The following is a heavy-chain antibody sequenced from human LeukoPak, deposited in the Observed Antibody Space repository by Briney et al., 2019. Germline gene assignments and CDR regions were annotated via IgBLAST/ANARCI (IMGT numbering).Heavy chain of an antibody. V-gene: IGHV4-61*02. CDR1: GGSISSGSYY. Sequence: SETLSLTCTVSGGSISSGSYYWSWIRQPAGKGLEWIGRIYTSGSTNYNPSLKSRVTISVDTSKNQFSLKLSSVTAADTAVYYCAREPFSEYQLPGGYYYYYYIDVWGKGTTVTVSS. D-gene: IGHD2-2*01. J-gene: IGHJ6*03. CDR3: AREPFSEYQLPGGYYYYYYIDV. CDR2: IYTSGST.